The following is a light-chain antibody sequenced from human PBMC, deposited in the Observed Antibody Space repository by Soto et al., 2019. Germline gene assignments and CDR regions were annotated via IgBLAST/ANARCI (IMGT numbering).Light chain of an antibody. CDR2: KAS. V-gene: IGKV1-5*03. CDR3: QHYNSYSEA. J-gene: IGKJ1*01. Sequence: DIQMTQSASTLSASLGDRVTITCRASQSISSWLAWYRQKPGKAPKLLIYKASTLKSGVPSRFSGSGSGTEFNLTISSLQTDDFATYYCQHYNSYSEAFGQGTKVDIK. CDR1: QSISSW.